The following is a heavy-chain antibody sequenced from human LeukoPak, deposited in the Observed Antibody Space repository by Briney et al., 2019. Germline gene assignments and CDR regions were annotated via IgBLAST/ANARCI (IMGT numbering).Heavy chain of an antibody. CDR3: AWSVIVPAALT. Sequence: GGSLRLSCAASGFTFSSYSMNWVRQAPVKGLEWVSSISSSSSYIYYADSVKGRFTISRDNAKNSLYLQMNSLRAEDTAVYYCAWSVIVPAALTWGQGTLVTVSS. J-gene: IGHJ4*02. CDR2: ISSSSSYI. CDR1: GFTFSSYS. D-gene: IGHD2-2*01. V-gene: IGHV3-21*01.